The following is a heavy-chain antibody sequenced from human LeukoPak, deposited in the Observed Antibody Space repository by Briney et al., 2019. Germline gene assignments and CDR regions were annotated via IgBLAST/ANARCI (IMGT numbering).Heavy chain of an antibody. CDR2: INHSGST. Sequence: PSETLSLTCAVYGGSFSGYYWSWIRQPPGKGLEWIGEINHSGSTNYNPSLKSRVTISVDTSKNQFSLKLSSVTAADTAVYYCARRGADAFDIWGQGIMVTVSS. V-gene: IGHV4-34*01. J-gene: IGHJ3*02. CDR3: ARRGADAFDI. CDR1: GGSFSGYY. D-gene: IGHD3-10*01.